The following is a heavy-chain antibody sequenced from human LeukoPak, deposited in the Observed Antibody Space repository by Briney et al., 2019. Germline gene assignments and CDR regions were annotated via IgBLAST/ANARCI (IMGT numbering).Heavy chain of an antibody. J-gene: IGHJ3*02. D-gene: IGHD6-19*01. CDR2: ISGSGDST. CDR1: GFTFSGYA. CDR3: AKDLVWAGSGPDAFDI. V-gene: IGHV3-23*01. Sequence: PGGSLRLSCAASGFTFSGYAMSWVRQALGKGLEWVSGISGSGDSTYYADSVKGRFTISRDNSRNTLFLQMNSLRAGDTAIYYCAKDLVWAGSGPDAFDIWGQGTMVTVSS.